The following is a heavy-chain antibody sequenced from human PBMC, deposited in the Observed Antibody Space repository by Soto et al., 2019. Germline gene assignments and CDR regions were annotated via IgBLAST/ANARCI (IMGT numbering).Heavy chain of an antibody. CDR2: INHSGST. J-gene: IGHJ6*02. CDR1: GGSFSGYY. V-gene: IGHV4-34*01. CDR3: ARDDSSSSHYYYGMDV. Sequence: SETLSLTCAVYGGSFSGYYWSWIRQPPGKGLEWIGEINHSGSTNYNPSLKSRVTISVDTSKNQFSLKLSSATAADTAVYYCARDDSSSSHYYYGMDVWGQGTTVTVSS. D-gene: IGHD6-6*01.